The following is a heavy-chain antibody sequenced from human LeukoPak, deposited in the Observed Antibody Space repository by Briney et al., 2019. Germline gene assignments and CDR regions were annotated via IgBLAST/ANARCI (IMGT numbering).Heavy chain of an antibody. Sequence: SETLSLTCTVSGGSISSYYWSWIRQPAGKGLEWIGRIYTSGSTNYNPSLKSRVTMSVDTSKSQFSLKLSSVTAADTAVYYCARGRYYYDSSGYLFDPWGQGTLVTVSS. CDR2: IYTSGST. V-gene: IGHV4-4*07. CDR3: ARGRYYYDSSGYLFDP. D-gene: IGHD3-22*01. CDR1: GGSISSYY. J-gene: IGHJ5*02.